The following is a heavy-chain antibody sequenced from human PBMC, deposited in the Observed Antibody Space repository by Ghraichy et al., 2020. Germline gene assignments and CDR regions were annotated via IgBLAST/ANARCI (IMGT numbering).Heavy chain of an antibody. D-gene: IGHD1-26*01. J-gene: IGHJ4*02. CDR2: IYPDGAQT. Sequence: GESLNISCKGSGYTFTHYWIGWVRRMPGKGLEWMGIIYPDGAQTRNSPSFQGQVTISADKSISTAYLQWSSLKASDTAMYYCVRHIDGGTHYHDYWGQGTPVTVSS. CDR1: GYTFTHYW. CDR3: VRHIDGGTHYHDY. V-gene: IGHV5-51*01.